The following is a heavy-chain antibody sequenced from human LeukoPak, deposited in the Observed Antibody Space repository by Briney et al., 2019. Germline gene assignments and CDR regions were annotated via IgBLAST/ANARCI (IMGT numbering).Heavy chain of an antibody. J-gene: IGHJ4*02. CDR2: ISSSGSTI. Sequence: PGGSLRLSCAASGFTFSDYYMSWIRQAPGKGLEWVSYISSSGSTIYYADSVKGRFTISRDNAKNSLYLQMNSLRAEDTAVYYCARVDSSSWLYYFDYWGQGTLVTVSS. D-gene: IGHD6-13*01. V-gene: IGHV3-11*01. CDR1: GFTFSDYY. CDR3: ARVDSSSWLYYFDY.